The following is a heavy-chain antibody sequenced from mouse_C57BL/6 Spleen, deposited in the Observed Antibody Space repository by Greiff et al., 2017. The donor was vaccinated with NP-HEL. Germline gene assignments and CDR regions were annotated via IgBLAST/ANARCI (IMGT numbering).Heavy chain of an antibody. CDR2: IYPRSGNT. D-gene: IGHD2-14*01. J-gene: IGHJ4*01. CDR1: GYTFTSYG. Sequence: VQLQESGAELARPGASVKLSCKASGYTFTSYGISWVKQRTGQGLEWIGEIYPRSGNTYYNEKFKGKATLTADKSSSTAYMELRSLTSEDSAVYFCARGDYRYAMDYWGQGTSVTVSS. CDR3: ARGDYRYAMDY. V-gene: IGHV1-81*01.